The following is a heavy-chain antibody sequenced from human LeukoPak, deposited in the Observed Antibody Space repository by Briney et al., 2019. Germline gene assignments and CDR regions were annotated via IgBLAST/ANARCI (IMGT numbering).Heavy chain of an antibody. CDR1: GFTFSDYS. J-gene: IGHJ4*02. Sequence: GGSLRLSCKASGFTFSDYSMNWVRQAPGGPLEWLSYITSTSDTIYYADSVKGRFTSSRDNAKNSVYLQMNSLRAGDTAVYYCARSSGYPFFDYWGQGTLVTVSS. CDR3: ARSSGYPFFDY. D-gene: IGHD3-22*01. CDR2: ITSTSDTI. V-gene: IGHV3-48*01.